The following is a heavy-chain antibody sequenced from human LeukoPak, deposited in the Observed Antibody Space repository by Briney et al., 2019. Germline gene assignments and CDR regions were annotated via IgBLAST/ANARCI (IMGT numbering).Heavy chain of an antibody. CDR1: GGSFSGYY. V-gene: IGHV4-34*01. D-gene: IGHD3-3*01. CDR3: ARAPYYYDFWSGYYRPTSFDP. J-gene: IGHJ5*02. CDR2: INHSGST. Sequence: PSETLSLTCAVYGGSFSGYYWSWIRQPPGKGLEWIGEINHSGSTNYNPSLKSRVTISVDTSKNQFSLKLSSVTAADTAVYYCARAPYYYDFWSGYYRPTSFDPWGQGTLVTVSS.